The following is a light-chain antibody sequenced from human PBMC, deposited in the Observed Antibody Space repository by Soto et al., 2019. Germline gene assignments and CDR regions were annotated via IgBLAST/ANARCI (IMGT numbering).Light chain of an antibody. CDR3: CSYAGTSTHTV. J-gene: IGLJ7*01. Sequence: QSVLTQPASVSGSPGQSITISCTGTSSDVGGYNLVSWYQQHPGKAPKLMISEVSKRPSGISDRFSGSKSGSTASLTISGPQAEDEADYYCCSYAGTSTHTVFGGGTQLTVL. CDR1: SSDVGGYNL. V-gene: IGLV2-23*02. CDR2: EVS.